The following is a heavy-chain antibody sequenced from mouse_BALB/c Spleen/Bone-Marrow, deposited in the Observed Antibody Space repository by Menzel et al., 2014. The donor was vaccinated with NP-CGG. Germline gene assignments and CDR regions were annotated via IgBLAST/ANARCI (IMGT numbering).Heavy chain of an antibody. CDR3: ARWVVGRDYAMDY. D-gene: IGHD1-1*01. CDR2: IYPGNVNT. Sequence: QVQLQQSGPELVKPGASVRISCKASGYTFTSYYIHWVKQRPGQGLEWIGWIYPGNVNTKYNEKFKGKATLTADKSSSTAYMQLSSLTSEDSAVYFCARWVVGRDYAMDYWGQGTSVTVSP. V-gene: IGHV1S56*01. J-gene: IGHJ4*01. CDR1: GYTFTSYY.